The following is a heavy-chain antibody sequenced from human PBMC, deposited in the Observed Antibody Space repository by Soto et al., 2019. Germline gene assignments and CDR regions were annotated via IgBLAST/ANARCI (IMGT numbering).Heavy chain of an antibody. CDR3: ARDRIAARRVGYYYYGMNV. CDR2: INPSGGST. CDR1: GYTFTGYY. V-gene: IGHV1-46*01. Sequence: ASVKVSCKASGYTFTGYYMHWVRQAPGQGLEWMGIINPSGGSTSYAQKFQGRVTMTRDTSTSTVYMELSSLRSEDTAVYYCARDRIAARRVGYYYYGMNVWGQGTTVTVSS. D-gene: IGHD6-6*01. J-gene: IGHJ6*02.